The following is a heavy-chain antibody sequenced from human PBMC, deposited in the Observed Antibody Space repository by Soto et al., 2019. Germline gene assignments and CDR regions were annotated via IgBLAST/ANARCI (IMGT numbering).Heavy chain of an antibody. CDR3: ARDPTQPATLDDY. CDR2: INPNSGGT. J-gene: IGHJ4*02. V-gene: IGHV1-2*02. CDR1: GYTFTGYY. Sequence: ASVKVSCKASGYTFTGYYMRWVRQAPGQGLEWMGWINPNSGGTNYAQKFQGRVTMTRDTSISTAYMELSRLRSDDTAVYYCARDPTQPATLDDYWGQGTLVTVSS. D-gene: IGHD2-2*01.